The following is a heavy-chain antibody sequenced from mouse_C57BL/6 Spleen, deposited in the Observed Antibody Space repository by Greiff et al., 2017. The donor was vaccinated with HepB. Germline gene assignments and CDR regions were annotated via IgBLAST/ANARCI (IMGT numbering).Heavy chain of an antibody. J-gene: IGHJ2*01. CDR3: ALGRLYYFDY. Sequence: QVQLQQSGPELVKPGASVKISCKASGYAFSSSWMNWVKQRPGKGLEWIGRIYPGDGDTNYNGKFKGKATLTADKSSSTAYMQLSSLTSEDSAVYFCALGRLYYFDYWGQGTTLTVSS. D-gene: IGHD4-1*01. CDR2: IYPGDGDT. CDR1: GYAFSSSW. V-gene: IGHV1-82*01.